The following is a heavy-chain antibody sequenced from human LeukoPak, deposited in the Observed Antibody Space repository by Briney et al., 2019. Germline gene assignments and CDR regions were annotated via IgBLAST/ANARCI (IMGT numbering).Heavy chain of an antibody. CDR1: GFTFSSYG. J-gene: IGHJ4*02. D-gene: IGHD6-19*01. CDR2: IQYDGSNK. Sequence: GGSLRLSCAASGFTFSSYGMHWVRQAPGKGPEWVAFIQYDGSNKYYADSVKGRFTISRDNSKNTLYLQMNSLRAEDTAVYYCAKDVGEQWLPNWGQGTLVTVSS. CDR3: AKDVGEQWLPN. V-gene: IGHV3-30*02.